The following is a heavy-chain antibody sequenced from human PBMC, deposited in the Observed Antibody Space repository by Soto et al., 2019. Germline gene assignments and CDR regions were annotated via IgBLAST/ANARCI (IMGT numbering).Heavy chain of an antibody. CDR3: AKGGGFDPLDY. CDR2: IYYTGTT. V-gene: IGHV4-61*01. Sequence: SETLSLTCTVSGGSVSSVTSYWSWVRQPPGKGLEWIAYIYYTGTTNYNPSLGGRVAISLDTSKNQFSLQLSPVTAADTAIYYCAKGGGFDPLDYWGQGTQVTVSS. CDR1: GGSVSSVTSY. J-gene: IGHJ4*02. D-gene: IGHD5-12*01.